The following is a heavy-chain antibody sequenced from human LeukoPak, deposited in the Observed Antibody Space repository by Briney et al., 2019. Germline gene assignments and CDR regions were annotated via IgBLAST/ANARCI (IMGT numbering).Heavy chain of an antibody. J-gene: IGHJ4*02. CDR2: TYYRSKWYN. Sequence: SQTLSLTCAISGDSVSSNSAAWNWIRQSPSRGLEWLGRTYYRSKWYNDYAVSVKSRITISPDTSKNQFSLQLNSVTPEDTAVYYCARDVPISITMVRKSRKAFDCWGQGTLVTVSS. V-gene: IGHV6-1*01. CDR1: GDSVSSNSAA. CDR3: ARDVPISITMVRKSRKAFDC. D-gene: IGHD3-10*01.